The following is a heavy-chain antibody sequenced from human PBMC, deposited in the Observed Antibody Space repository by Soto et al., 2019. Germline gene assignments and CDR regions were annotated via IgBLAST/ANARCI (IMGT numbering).Heavy chain of an antibody. CDR1: GFTFSSYS. V-gene: IGHV3-48*02. Sequence: GSLRLSCAASGFTFSSYSMNWVRQAPGKGLEWVSYISSSSSTIYYADSVKGRFTISRDNAKNSLYLQMNSLRDEDTAVYYCARQGSDYGDYDYYYGMDVWGQGTTVTVSS. J-gene: IGHJ6*02. D-gene: IGHD4-17*01. CDR2: ISSSSSTI. CDR3: ARQGSDYGDYDYYYGMDV.